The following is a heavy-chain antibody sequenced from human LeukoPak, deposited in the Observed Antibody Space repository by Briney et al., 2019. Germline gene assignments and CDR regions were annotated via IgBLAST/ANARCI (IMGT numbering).Heavy chain of an antibody. CDR1: GFTFSSYG. CDR2: IWYDGSNK. Sequence: PGRSLRLSCAASGFTFSSYGMHWVRQAPGKGLEWVAVIWYDGSNKYYADSVKGRFTISRDNSKNTLYLQMNSLRAEDTAVYYCARELLLWFGEERGAFDIWGQGTMVTVSS. D-gene: IGHD3-10*01. J-gene: IGHJ3*02. CDR3: ARELLLWFGEERGAFDI. V-gene: IGHV3-33*01.